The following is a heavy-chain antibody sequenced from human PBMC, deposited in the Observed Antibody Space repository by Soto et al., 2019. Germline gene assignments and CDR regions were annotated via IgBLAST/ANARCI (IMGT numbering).Heavy chain of an antibody. CDR2: IYWDDDK. CDR3: AHSHSYGYGGAFDI. CDR1: GFSLSTSGVG. V-gene: IGHV2-5*02. Sequence: QITLKESGPPLVKPTQTLTLTCTFSGFSLSTSGVGVGWIRQPPGKALEWLALIYWDDDKRYSPSLKSRLTLTKDTSKNQVVLTMTNMDPVDTATYYCAHSHSYGYGGAFDIWGQGTMVTVSS. J-gene: IGHJ3*02. D-gene: IGHD5-18*01.